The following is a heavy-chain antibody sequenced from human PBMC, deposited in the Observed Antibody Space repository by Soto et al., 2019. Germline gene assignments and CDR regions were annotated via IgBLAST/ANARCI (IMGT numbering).Heavy chain of an antibody. J-gene: IGHJ6*02. D-gene: IGHD1-20*01. V-gene: IGHV3-21*01. Sequence: ESGGGLVKPGGSLRLSCAASGFTFSSYSMNWVRQAPGKGLEWVSSISSSSSYIYYADSVKGRFTISRDNAKNSLYLQMNSLRAEDTAVYYCARDRGGITGTNGMDVWGQGTTVTVSS. CDR1: GFTFSSYS. CDR2: ISSSSSYI. CDR3: ARDRGGITGTNGMDV.